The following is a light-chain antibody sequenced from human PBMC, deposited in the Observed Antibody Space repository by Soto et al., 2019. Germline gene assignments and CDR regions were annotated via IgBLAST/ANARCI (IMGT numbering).Light chain of an antibody. Sequence: EIVLTQSPATLSLSPGDRATLSCRASQSVSSSLAWYRHQPGQAPRLLIYDASNRATGIPARFSGRGSGTHFTLTISSLESEDFGVYYCQRRSNWPSVTFGGGTKVEIK. CDR3: QRRSNWPSVT. J-gene: IGKJ4*01. CDR2: DAS. CDR1: QSVSSS. V-gene: IGKV3-11*01.